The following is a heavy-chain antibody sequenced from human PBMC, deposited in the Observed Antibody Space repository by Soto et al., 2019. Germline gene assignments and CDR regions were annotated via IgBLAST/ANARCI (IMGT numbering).Heavy chain of an antibody. CDR3: ARPPFPGCINAVCYPFDY. CDR1: GYTFTDYY. V-gene: IGHV1-46*01. J-gene: IGHJ4*02. Sequence: QVQLVQSGAEVKKPGASVKVSCKASGYTFTDYYIHWVRQAPGQGLEWMGMINPSGGSTDYAQKFRGRGPMTRDTSTGTVYMELSSLRSEDTAVYYCARPPFPGCINAVCYPFDYWGQGTLVTVSS. CDR2: INPSGGST. D-gene: IGHD2-8*01.